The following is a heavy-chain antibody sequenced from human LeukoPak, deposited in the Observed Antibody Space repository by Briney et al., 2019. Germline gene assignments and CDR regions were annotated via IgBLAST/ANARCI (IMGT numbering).Heavy chain of an antibody. V-gene: IGHV3-11*04. J-gene: IGHJ4*02. CDR1: GFTFSDYY. CDR2: ISSSGSTI. CDR3: ARGGFHDFWSEFGDH. D-gene: IGHD3-3*01. Sequence: GGSLRLSCAASGFTFSDYYMSWIRQAPGKGLEWVSYISSSGSTIYHADSVKGRFTISRDNTKNSLYLQMNSLRAEDTAVYYCARGGFHDFWSEFGDHWGQGTLVTVSS.